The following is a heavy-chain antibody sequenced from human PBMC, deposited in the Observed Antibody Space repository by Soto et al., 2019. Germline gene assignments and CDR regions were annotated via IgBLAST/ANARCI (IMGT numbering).Heavy chain of an antibody. CDR3: PSTIPRGITGDILTGFAPGV. J-gene: IGHJ6*02. CDR1: GYSFTSYW. D-gene: IGHD3-9*01. CDR2: IYSGDSCT. V-gene: IGHV5-51*01. Sequence: PGESLKISCKGRGYSFTSYWIGWVRQMPGKGLEGMGIIYSGDSCTRYSPSFQGQVTISADKPISTAYLQWSSLNASDTATYYCPSTIPRGITGDILTGFAPGVLGQGTTGTVSS.